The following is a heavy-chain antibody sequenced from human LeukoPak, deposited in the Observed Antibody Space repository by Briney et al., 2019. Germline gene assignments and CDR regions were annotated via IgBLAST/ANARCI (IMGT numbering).Heavy chain of an antibody. CDR2: ISDSGNTI. V-gene: IGHV3-48*04. Sequence: GGSLRLSCAASGFTFSSYSMNWVRQAPGKGLDWVSFISDSGNTIYYADSVKGRFHISRDNAKNSLYLFANSLRADDTAVYYCVRTPYSSGWYDYFDNWGQGTLVTVSS. J-gene: IGHJ4*02. D-gene: IGHD6-19*01. CDR1: GFTFSSYS. CDR3: VRTPYSSGWYDYFDN.